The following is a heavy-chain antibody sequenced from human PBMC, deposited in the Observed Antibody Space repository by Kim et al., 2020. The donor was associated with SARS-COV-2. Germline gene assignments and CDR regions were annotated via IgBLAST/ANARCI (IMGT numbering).Heavy chain of an antibody. CDR1: GFTFSDYY. CDR3: ARVGYDYVWGSYRDYYYYYVVDV. J-gene: IGHJ6*02. CDR2: ISSSSSYT. D-gene: IGHD3-16*01. V-gene: IGHV3-11*05. Sequence: GGSLRLSCAASGFTFSDYYMSWIRQAPGKGLEWVSYISSSSSYTNYADSVKGRFTISRDNSKNSMDLQMNSLRAEDTAVYYCARVGYDYVWGSYRDYYYYYVVDVWGQGTTVTVSS.